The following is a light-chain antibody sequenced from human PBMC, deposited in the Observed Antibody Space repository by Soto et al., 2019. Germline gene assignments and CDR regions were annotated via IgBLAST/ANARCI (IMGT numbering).Light chain of an antibody. CDR1: TSDIGSYNL. Sequence: QSVLTQPASVSGSPGQSITISCTGATSDIGSYNLVSWYQHHPGKAPKLMIYEGSKRPSGVSTRFSGSKSGNTASLTISGFQGDDEADYYCCSYTNSRTSVFGGGTKLTVL. CDR3: CSYTNSRTSV. CDR2: EGS. V-gene: IGLV2-23*01. J-gene: IGLJ2*01.